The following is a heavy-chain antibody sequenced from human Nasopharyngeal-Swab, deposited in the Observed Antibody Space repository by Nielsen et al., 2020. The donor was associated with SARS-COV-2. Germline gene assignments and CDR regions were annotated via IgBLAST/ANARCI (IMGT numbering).Heavy chain of an antibody. V-gene: IGHV1-2*06. J-gene: IGHJ4*02. CDR1: GYTFTGYY. D-gene: IGHD2-2*01. CDR2: INPISGGT. Sequence: ASVKVSCKTSGYTFTGYYIQWVRQAPGQGLEWMGRINPISGGTDYAQNFEGRVTMTRDTSISTAFMEVIGLTSDDTAVYYCARWVVSAVMNCFDSWGQGTLVTVSS. CDR3: ARWVVSAVMNCFDS.